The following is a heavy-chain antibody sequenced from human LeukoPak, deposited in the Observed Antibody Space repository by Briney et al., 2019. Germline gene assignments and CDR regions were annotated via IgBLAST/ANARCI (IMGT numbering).Heavy chain of an antibody. Sequence: RASETLSLTCAVSGGSISSGGYCWSWIRQPPGKGLEWIGYIYHSGSTYYNPSLKSRVTISVDRSKNQFSLKLSSVTAADTAVYYCASYGPDDYYDTSGYFGFDYWGQGTLVTVSS. J-gene: IGHJ4*02. CDR3: ASYGPDDYYDTSGYFGFDY. CDR1: GGSISSGGYC. CDR2: IYHSGST. V-gene: IGHV4-30-2*01. D-gene: IGHD3-22*01.